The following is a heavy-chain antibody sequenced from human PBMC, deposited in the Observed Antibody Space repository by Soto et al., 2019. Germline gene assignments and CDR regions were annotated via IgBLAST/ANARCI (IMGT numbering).Heavy chain of an antibody. CDR1: GRYSGSYS. CDR2: IDYSGTT. CDR3: ARRLPLLRDSFDQ. J-gene: IGHJ4*02. V-gene: IGHV4-59*04. D-gene: IGHD2-21*01. Sequence: PLDPQSLRCAVSGRYSGSYSGSWIRKTAGKGLEWIGNIDYSGTTYYNPSLKSRVTISADTSKDQFSLKLTSVTTADTAVYYCARRLPLLRDSFDQWGQGTLVTVSS.